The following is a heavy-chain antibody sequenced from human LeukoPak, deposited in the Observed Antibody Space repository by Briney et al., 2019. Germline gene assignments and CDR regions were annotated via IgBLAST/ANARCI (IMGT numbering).Heavy chain of an antibody. CDR1: GGSISSGGYS. CDR2: IYYSGST. Sequence: SQTLSLTCTVSGGSISSGGYSWSWIRQHPGKGLEWIGYIYYSGSTYDNPSLKSRVTISVDTSKNQFSLKLSSVTAADTAVYYCARVWDYWGQGTLVTVSS. CDR3: ARVWDY. J-gene: IGHJ4*02. D-gene: IGHD3-10*01. V-gene: IGHV4-31*03.